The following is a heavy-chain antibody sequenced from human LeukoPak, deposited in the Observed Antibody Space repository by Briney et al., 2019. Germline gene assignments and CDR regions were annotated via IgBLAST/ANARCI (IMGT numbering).Heavy chain of an antibody. CDR3: ARHALTKVGTTPYYFDY. CDR1: GGSISSSGYY. Sequence: PSETLSLTCTVSGGSISSSGYYWGWIRQPPGKGLEWIGSIYHSRSTYCTPSLKSRVTISVDTSKNQFSLKLGSVTAADTAVYYCARHALTKVGTTPYYFDYWGQGTLVTVSS. J-gene: IGHJ4*02. D-gene: IGHD1-26*01. CDR2: IYHSRST. V-gene: IGHV4-39*01.